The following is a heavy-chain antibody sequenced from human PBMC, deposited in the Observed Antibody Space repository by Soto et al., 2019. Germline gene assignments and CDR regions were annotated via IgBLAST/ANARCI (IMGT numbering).Heavy chain of an antibody. V-gene: IGHV4-31*03. CDR1: GGSVSSAGYY. Sequence: QVQLQESGPGLVKPSQTLSLTCTVSGGSVSSAGYYWSWIRQSPGKGLEWIGYINYSGSTYYSPSLMSRVTISLDMSKNRLSLKLTSVTAADSAVYYCARSVSGNPFDYWGQGTLVTVSS. CDR2: INYSGST. D-gene: IGHD6-13*01. J-gene: IGHJ4*02. CDR3: ARSVSGNPFDY.